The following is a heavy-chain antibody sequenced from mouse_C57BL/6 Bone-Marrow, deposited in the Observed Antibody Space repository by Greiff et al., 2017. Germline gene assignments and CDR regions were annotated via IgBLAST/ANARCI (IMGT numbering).Heavy chain of an antibody. V-gene: IGHV7-3*01. J-gene: IGHJ3*01. D-gene: IGHD1-1*01. CDR2: IRNKANGYTT. Sequence: EVKLVESGGGLVQPGGSLSLSCAASGFTFTDYYMSWVRQPPGTALEWLGFIRNKANGYTTEYSASVKGRFTISRDNSQSILYLQMNALRAEDSATYYCARYYYGSSHPFAYWGQGTLVTVSA. CDR3: ARYYYGSSHPFAY. CDR1: GFTFTDYY.